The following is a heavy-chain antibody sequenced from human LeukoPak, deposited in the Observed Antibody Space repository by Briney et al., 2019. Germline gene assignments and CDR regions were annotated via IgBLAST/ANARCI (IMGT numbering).Heavy chain of an antibody. CDR2: INHSGST. V-gene: IGHV4-34*01. J-gene: IGHJ4*02. CDR3: ARGIMTTSLGFDY. D-gene: IGHD3-16*01. Sequence: SETLSLTCAVYGGSFSGYYWSWIRQPPGKGLEWIGEINHSGSTNYNPSLKSRVTISVDTSKNQFSLKLSSVTAADTAVYYCARGIMTTSLGFDYWGQGTLVTVSS. CDR1: GGSFSGYY.